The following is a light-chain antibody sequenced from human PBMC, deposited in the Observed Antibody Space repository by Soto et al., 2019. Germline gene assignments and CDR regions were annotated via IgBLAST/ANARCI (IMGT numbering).Light chain of an antibody. V-gene: IGKV3-15*01. J-gene: IGKJ1*01. CDR1: QSFSSTY. Sequence: EIVLTQSPGTLSLSPGERATLSCRASQSFSSTYLAWYQQKPGQAPRLLIHGATTRATGIPARFSGSGSGTEFTLTISSLQSEDFAVYYCQQYNNWPRTFGQGTKVDIK. CDR3: QQYNNWPRT. CDR2: GAT.